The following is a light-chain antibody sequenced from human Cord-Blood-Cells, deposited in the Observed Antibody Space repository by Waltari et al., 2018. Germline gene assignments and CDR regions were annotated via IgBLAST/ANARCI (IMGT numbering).Light chain of an antibody. CDR1: RSDVGGYNH. J-gene: IGLJ1*01. CDR2: EVS. V-gene: IGLV2-8*01. Sequence: QSALTQPPSASGSPGQSVTIPCTGTRSDVGGYNHDSWYQQHPGKAPKLMIYEVSKRPSWIPERFSGSNSGNTATLTISGTQAMDEADYYCQAWDSSTAYVFGTGTKVTVL. CDR3: QAWDSSTAYV.